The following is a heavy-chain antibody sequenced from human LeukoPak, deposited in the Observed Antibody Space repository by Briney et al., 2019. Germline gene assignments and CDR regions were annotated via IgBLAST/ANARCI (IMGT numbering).Heavy chain of an antibody. V-gene: IGHV5-51*01. D-gene: IGHD3-9*01. J-gene: IGHJ4*02. Sequence: GESLKISCKGSGYSFTSYWIGWVRQMPGKGLEWMGIIYPGDSDTRYSPSFQGQVTISADKSISTAYLQWSSLKASDTAMYYCARHQEDYDILTGYRGAIDYWGQGTLVTVSS. CDR3: ARHQEDYDILTGYRGAIDY. CDR2: IYPGDSDT. CDR1: GYSFTSYW.